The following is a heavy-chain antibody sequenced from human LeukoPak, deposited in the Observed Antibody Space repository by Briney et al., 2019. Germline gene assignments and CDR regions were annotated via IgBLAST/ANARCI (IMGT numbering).Heavy chain of an antibody. CDR2: INPNSGYT. Sequence: GASVKVSCKASGYTFTGYYMHWVRQAPGQGLEWMGWINPNSGYTNYAQRFQGRVTMTRDTSISTAYLDLSGLRSNDTAVFYCAREGAEGAVLDYWGQGTLVTVSS. V-gene: IGHV1-2*02. CDR3: AREGAEGAVLDY. CDR1: GYTFTGYY. D-gene: IGHD1-26*01. J-gene: IGHJ4*02.